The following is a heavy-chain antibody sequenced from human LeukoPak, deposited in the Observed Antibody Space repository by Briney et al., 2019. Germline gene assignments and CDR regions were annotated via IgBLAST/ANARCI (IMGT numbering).Heavy chain of an antibody. CDR1: GFTFSSYA. CDR3: TTRNIVATISDY. CDR2: IKSKTDGGTT. D-gene: IGHD5-12*01. J-gene: IGHJ4*02. Sequence: GGSLRLSCATSGFTFSSYAMSWVRQAPGKGLEWVGRIKSKTDGGTTDYAAPVKGRFTISRDDSKNTLYLQMNSLKTEDTAVYYCTTRNIVATISDYWGQGTLVTVSS. V-gene: IGHV3-15*01.